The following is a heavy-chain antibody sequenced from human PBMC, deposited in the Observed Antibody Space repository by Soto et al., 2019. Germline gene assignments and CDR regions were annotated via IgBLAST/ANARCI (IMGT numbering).Heavy chain of an antibody. CDR2: IYYSGST. Sequence: PSETLSLTCTVSGGSISSGGYYWSWIRQHPGKGLEWIGYIYYSGSTYYKPSLKSRVTISVDTSKNQFSLKLSSVTAADTAVYYCARSYYYDSSGQIPGYWGQGTLVTVSS. D-gene: IGHD3-22*01. V-gene: IGHV4-30-4*08. J-gene: IGHJ4*02. CDR1: GGSISSGGYY. CDR3: ARSYYYDSSGQIPGY.